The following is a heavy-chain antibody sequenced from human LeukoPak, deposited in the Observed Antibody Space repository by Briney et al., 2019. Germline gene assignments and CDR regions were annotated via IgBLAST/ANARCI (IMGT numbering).Heavy chain of an antibody. V-gene: IGHV4-39*07. CDR2: IYYSGNT. D-gene: IGHD3-3*01. CDR1: GGSISSSTYY. J-gene: IGHJ5*02. Sequence: PSETLSLTCTVSGGSISSSTYYWGWIRQPPGKGLEWIGSIYYSGNTYYNPSLKSRVTMSVDTSENQFSLKLSSVTAADTAVYYCARADARSRSWFDPWDQGTLVTVSS. CDR3: ARADARSRSWFDP.